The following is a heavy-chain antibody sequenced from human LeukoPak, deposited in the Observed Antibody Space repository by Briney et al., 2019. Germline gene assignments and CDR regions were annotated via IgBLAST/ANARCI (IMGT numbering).Heavy chain of an antibody. J-gene: IGHJ4*02. D-gene: IGHD2-21*02. V-gene: IGHV3-53*01. Sequence: GGSLRLSCAASGFTVSSNYMSWVRQAPGKGLEWVSVIYSGGSTYYADSVKGRLTISRDNSKNTLYLQMNSLRAEDTAVYYCARSPGAYCGGDCYPYYFDYWGQGTLVTVSS. CDR1: GFTVSSNY. CDR3: ARSPGAYCGGDCYPYYFDY. CDR2: IYSGGST.